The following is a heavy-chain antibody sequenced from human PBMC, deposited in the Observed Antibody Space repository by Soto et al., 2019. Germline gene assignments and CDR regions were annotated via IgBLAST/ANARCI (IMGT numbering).Heavy chain of an antibody. V-gene: IGHV1-2*02. CDR3: ARLSKGDSSDTSSYSWGDP. D-gene: IGHD2-21*01. Sequence: ASVKVSCKASGYKFTAYYMHWVRQAPGQGLEWMGWINPGSGATSYAQTFQGRVTMTRDTSLNTVYMEVTSLRPDDTAVYYCARLSKGDSSDTSSYSWGDPACQGTPVTVPS. CDR2: INPGSGAT. CDR1: GYKFTAYY. J-gene: IGHJ5*02.